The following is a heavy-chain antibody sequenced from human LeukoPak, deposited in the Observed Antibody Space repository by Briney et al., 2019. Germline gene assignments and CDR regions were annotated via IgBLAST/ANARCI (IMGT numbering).Heavy chain of an antibody. V-gene: IGHV3-53*01. Sequence: PGGSLRLSCAASGFTFSSYAMSWVRQAPGKGLEWVSVIYSGGSTYYADSVKGRFTISRDNSKNTLYLQMNSLRAEDTAVYYCASLVGATFGYWGQGTLVTVSS. D-gene: IGHD1-26*01. CDR1: GFTFSSYA. J-gene: IGHJ4*02. CDR3: ASLVGATFGY. CDR2: IYSGGST.